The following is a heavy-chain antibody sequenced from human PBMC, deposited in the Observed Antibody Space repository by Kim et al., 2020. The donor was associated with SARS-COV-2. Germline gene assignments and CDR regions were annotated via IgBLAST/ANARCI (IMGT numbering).Heavy chain of an antibody. D-gene: IGHD6-19*01. J-gene: IGHJ4*02. CDR3: AREMAFTAGWYTVDY. Sequence: ADTGRSRFTVSRDNSQNTLFLQMNSLRVDDTALYYCAREMAFTAGWYTVDYWGQGTLVTVSS. V-gene: IGHV3-23*01.